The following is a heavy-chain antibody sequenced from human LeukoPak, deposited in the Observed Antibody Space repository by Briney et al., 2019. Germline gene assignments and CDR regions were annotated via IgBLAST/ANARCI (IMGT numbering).Heavy chain of an antibody. Sequence: GESLKISCKGSGYNFTTYWIGWVRQMPGKGLEWMGIIYPGDSDTRYSPSFQGQVTISADKSISTAYLQWSSPKASDTAMYFCARALYGYNFDYWGQGTLVTVSS. D-gene: IGHD5-18*01. J-gene: IGHJ4*02. V-gene: IGHV5-51*01. CDR1: GYNFTTYW. CDR3: ARALYGYNFDY. CDR2: IYPGDSDT.